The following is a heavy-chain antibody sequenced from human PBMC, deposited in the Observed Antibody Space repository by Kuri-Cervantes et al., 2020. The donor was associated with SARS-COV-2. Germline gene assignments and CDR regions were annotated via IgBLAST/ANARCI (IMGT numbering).Heavy chain of an antibody. D-gene: IGHD6-19*01. CDR2: IMPVLGMP. J-gene: IGHJ4*02. CDR3: ASDGVSGSLSLDF. CDR1: GYTFTGYY. Sequence: SVKVSCKASGYTFTGYYMHWVRQAPGQGLEWMGGIMPVLGMPNYAQKVRGRGTLTADTSTTTAYLELSGLKTEDTALYYCASDGVSGSLSLDFWGQGTLVTVSS. V-gene: IGHV1-69*10.